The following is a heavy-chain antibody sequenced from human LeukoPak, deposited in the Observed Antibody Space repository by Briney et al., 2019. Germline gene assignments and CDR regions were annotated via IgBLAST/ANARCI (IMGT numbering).Heavy chain of an antibody. CDR1: GVTFSSYW. Sequence: GGSLRLSCATSGVTFSSYWMSWVRRAPGKGLEWVANIKQDGSQIFYVDSVKGRFTISRDTAKNSLSLQMNSLRAEDTAVYYCAREYCSGTSCYGYFDYWGQGTLVTVSS. J-gene: IGHJ4*02. V-gene: IGHV3-7*01. CDR2: IKQDGSQI. D-gene: IGHD2-2*01. CDR3: AREYCSGTSCYGYFDY.